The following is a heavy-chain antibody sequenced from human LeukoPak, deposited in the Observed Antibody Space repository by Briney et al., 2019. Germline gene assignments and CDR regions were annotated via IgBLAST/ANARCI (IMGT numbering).Heavy chain of an antibody. CDR1: GFTVGSEY. V-gene: IGHV3-53*01. CDR2: IYSGGVT. D-gene: IGHD6-19*01. Sequence: PGGSLRLFCAASGFTVGSEYMSWVRQAPGKGLEWVSVIYSGGVTYYADSVKGRFTISRDNSKNTVYLQMNSLRAEDTAVYYCARGLRYSTGWFYFDYWGQGTLVTVSS. CDR3: ARGLRYSTGWFYFDY. J-gene: IGHJ4*02.